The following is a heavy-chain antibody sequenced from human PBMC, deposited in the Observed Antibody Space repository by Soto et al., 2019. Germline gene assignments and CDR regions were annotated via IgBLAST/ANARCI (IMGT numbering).Heavy chain of an antibody. D-gene: IGHD1-26*01. CDR2: ISGSGGST. J-gene: IGHJ3*02. CDR1: GFTFSSYA. CDR3: AKDSPYSASYKEDAFDI. V-gene: IGHV3-23*01. Sequence: PGGSLRLSCAASGFTFSSYAMSWVRQAPGKCLEWVSAISGSGGSTYHADSVKGRFTISRDNSKNTLFLQMNSLRAEDTAVYYCAKDSPYSASYKEDAFDIWGQGXMVTVSS.